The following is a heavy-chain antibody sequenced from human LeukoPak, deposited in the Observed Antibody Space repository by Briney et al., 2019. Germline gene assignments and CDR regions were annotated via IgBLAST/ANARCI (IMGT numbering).Heavy chain of an antibody. CDR1: GLTFSSYS. D-gene: IGHD6-13*01. CDR2: ISSSSSTI. V-gene: IGHV3-48*01. J-gene: IGHJ4*02. Sequence: GGSLRLSCAASGLTFSSYSMNWVRQAPGKGLEWVSYISSSSSTIYYADSVKGRFTISRDNAKNSLYLQMNSLRAEDTAVYYCARDKQQLDQYYFDYWGQGTLVTVSS. CDR3: ARDKQQLDQYYFDY.